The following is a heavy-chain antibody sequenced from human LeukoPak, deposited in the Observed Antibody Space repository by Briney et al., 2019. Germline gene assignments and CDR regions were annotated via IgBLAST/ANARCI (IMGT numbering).Heavy chain of an antibody. V-gene: IGHV3-21*01. Sequence: MSGGSLRLSCAASAFIFNNYYMSWIRQAPEKGLEWVSSIGGTSSSLYYAESVKGRFTISRDNARNSLYLQMNSLRAEDTAVYYCAKEAGQDYGALDAFDVWGQGTMVTVSS. CDR1: AFIFNNYY. J-gene: IGHJ3*01. D-gene: IGHD4-17*01. CDR2: IGGTSSSL. CDR3: AKEAGQDYGALDAFDV.